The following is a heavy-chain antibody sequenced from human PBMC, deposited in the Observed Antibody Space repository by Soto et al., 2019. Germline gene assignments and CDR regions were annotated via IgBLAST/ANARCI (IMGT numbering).Heavy chain of an antibody. J-gene: IGHJ6*03. Sequence: GGSLRLSCAASGFTFSSYAMSWVRQAPGKGLEWVSAISGSGGSTYYADSVKGRFTISRDNSKNTLYLQMNSLRAEDTAVYYCAKDRIGKKTWIQPSSPGYYYMDVWGKGTTVTVSS. CDR2: ISGSGGST. D-gene: IGHD5-18*01. CDR1: GFTFSSYA. CDR3: AKDRIGKKTWIQPSSPGYYYMDV. V-gene: IGHV3-23*01.